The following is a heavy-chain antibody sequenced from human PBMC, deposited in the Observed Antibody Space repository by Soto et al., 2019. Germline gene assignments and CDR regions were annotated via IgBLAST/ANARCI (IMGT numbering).Heavy chain of an antibody. CDR1: GYNLTNYW. D-gene: IGHD3-16*02. CDR2: IYPGDSDA. V-gene: IGHV5-51*01. CDR3: ARSLEWQPLDY. J-gene: IGHJ4*02. Sequence: PGESLKISCKGSGYNLTNYWSGWVRQMPWKGLEWMGIIYPGDSDARYSPSFQGQVTISVDESISTASLQWSSLRASDTAMSYCARSLEWQPLDYWGQGTLVTVSS.